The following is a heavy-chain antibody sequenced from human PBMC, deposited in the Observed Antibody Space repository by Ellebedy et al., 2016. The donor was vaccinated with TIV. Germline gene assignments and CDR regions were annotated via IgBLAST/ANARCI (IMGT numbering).Heavy chain of an antibody. CDR1: GYTFTGYY. V-gene: IGHV1-2*02. D-gene: IGHD3-9*01. J-gene: IGHJ6*02. CDR2: INPNTGGA. CDR3: ARLHLDFFNKYGLDV. Sequence: AASVKVSCKASGYTFTGYYIHWVRQAPGQGLEWMGWINPNTGGADFAQKFHGRLTLTTDTSINTAYLDLSSLTSDDTAVYYCARLHLDFFNKYGLDVWGQGTTVTVSS.